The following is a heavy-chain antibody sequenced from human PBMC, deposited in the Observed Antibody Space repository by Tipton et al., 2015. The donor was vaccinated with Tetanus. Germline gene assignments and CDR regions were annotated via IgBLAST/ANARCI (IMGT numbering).Heavy chain of an antibody. CDR3: ARKLADYNGGGMDV. CDR1: GGSITPYY. CDR2: IFYGGAT. Sequence: GLVKPSETLSLTCSVSGGSITPYYWTWIRQPPGKGLEWIGYIFYGGATNYNPSLGSRLTISVDTSKNQFSLKLTSVTAADTAVYFCARKLADYNGGGMDVWGPGTTATVSS. D-gene: IGHD5-12*01. J-gene: IGHJ6*02. V-gene: IGHV4-59*01.